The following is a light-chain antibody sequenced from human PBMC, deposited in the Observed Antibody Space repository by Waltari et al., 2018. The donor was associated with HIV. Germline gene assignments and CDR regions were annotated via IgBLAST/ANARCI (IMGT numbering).Light chain of an antibody. CDR2: GAS. V-gene: IGKV3-15*01. J-gene: IGKJ2*01. Sequence: EIVMTQSPATLSVSPGERATLSCRASQSVSSNLAWYQQKPGQAPRLLIYGASTRATGIPARFSGSGSGTEFTLTISSLQSEDFAVYYCQQYNNWPPLMYTFGQG. CDR3: QQYNNWPPLMYT. CDR1: QSVSSN.